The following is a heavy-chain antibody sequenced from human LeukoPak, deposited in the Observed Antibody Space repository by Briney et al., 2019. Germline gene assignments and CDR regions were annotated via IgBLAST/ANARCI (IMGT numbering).Heavy chain of an antibody. V-gene: IGHV4-61*02. CDR1: GGSISRSSHY. CDR2: IYTSGST. D-gene: IGHD6-13*01. CDR3: ARVHSSSWYIATSAFDI. J-gene: IGHJ3*02. Sequence: SETLSLTCTVSGGSISRSSHYWGWIRQPAGKGLEWIGRIYTSGSTNYNPSLKSRVTISVDTSKNQFSLKLSSVTAADTAVYYCARVHSSSWYIATSAFDIWGQGTMVTVSS.